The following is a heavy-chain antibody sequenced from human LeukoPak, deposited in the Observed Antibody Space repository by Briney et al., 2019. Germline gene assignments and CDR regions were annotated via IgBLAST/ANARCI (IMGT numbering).Heavy chain of an antibody. CDR2: IYHSGST. CDR1: GGSFSSSSYY. Sequence: SETLSLTCTVSGGSFSSSSYYWGWIRQPPGKGLEWIGSIYHSGSTYYNPSLKSRVTISVDTSKNQFSLKLSSVTAADTAVYYCARGGRGLWAYYYYMDVWGKGTTVTVSS. V-gene: IGHV4-39*07. CDR3: ARGGRGLWAYYYYMDV. J-gene: IGHJ6*03. D-gene: IGHD3-10*01.